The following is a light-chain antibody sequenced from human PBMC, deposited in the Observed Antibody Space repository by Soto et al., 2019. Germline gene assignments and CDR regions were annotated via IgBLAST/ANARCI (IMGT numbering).Light chain of an antibody. J-gene: IGLJ1*01. CDR3: QVWDITTDHYV. Sequence: SYELTQPPSVSVAPEKTARITCGGNNIGSKRVHWYRQKPGQAPVLVIYYDSDRPSGIPERFSGSNSGNTDTLTISRVEAGDEADYYCQVWDITTDHYVFGTGTKVTVL. V-gene: IGLV3-21*04. CDR2: YDS. CDR1: NIGSKR.